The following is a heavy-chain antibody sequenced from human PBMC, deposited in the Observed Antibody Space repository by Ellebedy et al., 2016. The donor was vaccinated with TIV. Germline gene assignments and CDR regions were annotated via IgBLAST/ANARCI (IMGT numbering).Heavy chain of an antibody. CDR2: VSGYNGNT. Sequence: ASVKVSXXASGYTFTSFGFSWVRQAPGQGLEWMGRVSGYNGNTNYAQKLQGRVTMTTDTSTGTAYLELSSLKSDDTALYYCARDGPQGYVVASAPPGDSWGQGTLVTVSS. J-gene: IGHJ4*02. D-gene: IGHD2-15*01. CDR3: ARDGPQGYVVASAPPGDS. CDR1: GYTFTSFG. V-gene: IGHV1-18*01.